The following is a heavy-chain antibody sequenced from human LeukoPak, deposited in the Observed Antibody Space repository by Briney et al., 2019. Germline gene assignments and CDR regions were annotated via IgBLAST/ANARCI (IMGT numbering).Heavy chain of an antibody. Sequence: GASVKVSCKASGYTFTSYYVHWVRQAPGQGLKWMGIINPTSGDTNYAQNFQGRVTMTRDMSTSTVYMELSSLRSGDTAVYYCARYGFSSVWQGGWHAFDIWGLGTMVTVSS. J-gene: IGHJ3*02. CDR1: GYTFTSYY. CDR2: INPTSGDT. D-gene: IGHD6-25*01. CDR3: ARYGFSSVWQGGWHAFDI. V-gene: IGHV1-46*01.